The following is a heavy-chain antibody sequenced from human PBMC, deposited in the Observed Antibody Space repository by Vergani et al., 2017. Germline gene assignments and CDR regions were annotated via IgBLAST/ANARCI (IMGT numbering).Heavy chain of an antibody. Sequence: QVQLQQWGGGLLKPSETLSLTCVVNGGSFTSYDWTWIRQSPGEGLEWVGDIDHTGRPDYNPSLKSRLTMSVDKSRNQFSLTLNSVTATDTSIYFCASVNTETNGHLYYYYCMDVWGQGTAVTVS. CDR2: IDHTGRP. D-gene: IGHD4-11*01. CDR1: GGSFTSYD. V-gene: IGHV4-34*01. CDR3: ASVNTETNGHLYYYYCMDV. J-gene: IGHJ6*02.